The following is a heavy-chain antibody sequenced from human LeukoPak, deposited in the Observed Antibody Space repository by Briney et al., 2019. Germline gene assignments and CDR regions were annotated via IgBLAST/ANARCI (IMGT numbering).Heavy chain of an antibody. CDR1: GFTFSSYA. Sequence: GGSLRLSCAASGFTFSSYAMSWVRQAPGKGLEWVLAISGSGGSTYYADSVKGWFTISRDNSKNTLYLQMNSLRAEDTAVYYCAKDLTKGGYSYDSGSDYWGQGTLVTVSS. V-gene: IGHV3-23*01. D-gene: IGHD5-18*01. CDR2: ISGSGGST. CDR3: AKDLTKGGYSYDSGSDY. J-gene: IGHJ4*02.